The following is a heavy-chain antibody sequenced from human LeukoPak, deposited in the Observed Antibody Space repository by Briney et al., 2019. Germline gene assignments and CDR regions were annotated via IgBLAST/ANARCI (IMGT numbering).Heavy chain of an antibody. D-gene: IGHD3-22*01. V-gene: IGHV3-48*01. CDR2: ISSSSSTI. CDR1: GFTFSSYS. J-gene: IGHJ6*04. CDR3: ARVVTMIVVVIPPRMDV. Sequence: GGPLRLSCAASGFTFSSYSMNWVRQAPGKGLGWVSYISSSSSTIYYADYVKGRFTISRDNAKNSLYLQMNSLRAEDTAVYYCARVVTMIVVVIPPRMDVWGKGTTVTVSS.